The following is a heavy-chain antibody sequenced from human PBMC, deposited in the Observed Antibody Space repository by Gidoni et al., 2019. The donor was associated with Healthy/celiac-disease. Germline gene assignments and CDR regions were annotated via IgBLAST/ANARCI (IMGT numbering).Heavy chain of an antibody. D-gene: IGHD2-2*01. CDR1: GYTFTGYY. Sequence: QVQLVQSGAEVKKPGASVKVSCKASGYTFTGYYMHWVRQAPGQGLEWMGWINPNSCGTNYAQKFQGRVTMTRDTSISTAYMELSRLRSDDTAVYYCARFPCSSTSCYHGAFDYWGQGTLVTVSS. V-gene: IGHV1-2*02. J-gene: IGHJ4*02. CDR2: INPNSCGT. CDR3: ARFPCSSTSCYHGAFDY.